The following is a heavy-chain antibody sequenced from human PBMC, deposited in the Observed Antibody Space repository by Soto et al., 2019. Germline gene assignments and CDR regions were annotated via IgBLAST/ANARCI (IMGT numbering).Heavy chain of an antibody. CDR1: GYTFTGYY. J-gene: IGHJ6*02. CDR2: INPNSGGT. V-gene: IGHV1-2*02. D-gene: IGHD3-3*01. Sequence: WASVKVSCKASGYTFTGYYMHWVRQAPGQGLEWMGWINPNSGGTNYAQKFQGRVTMTRDTSISTAYMELSRLRSDDTAVYYCARANYDFWSGYYTSYYGMDVWGQGTTVTVSS. CDR3: ARANYDFWSGYYTSYYGMDV.